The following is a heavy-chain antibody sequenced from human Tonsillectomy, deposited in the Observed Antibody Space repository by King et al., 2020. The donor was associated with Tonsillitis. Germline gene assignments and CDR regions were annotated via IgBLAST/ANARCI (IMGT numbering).Heavy chain of an antibody. CDR2: IKQDGNEK. V-gene: IGHV3-7*01. CDR3: ARDSYYDFWSGYSYTSSWSDNWFDP. Sequence: VQLVESGGGLVQPGGSLRLSCAASGFTFSSYWMSWVRQAPGKGLEWVANIKQDGNEKYYVDSVKGRFTISRDNAKNSLYLQMNSLRAEDTAVYYCARDSYYDFWSGYSYTSSWSDNWFDPWGQGTLVTVSS. D-gene: IGHD3-3*01. J-gene: IGHJ5*02. CDR1: GFTFSSYW.